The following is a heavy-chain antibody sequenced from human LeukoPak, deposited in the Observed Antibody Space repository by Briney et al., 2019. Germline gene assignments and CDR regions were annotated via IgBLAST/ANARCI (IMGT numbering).Heavy chain of an antibody. CDR3: ARDSRGYPD. D-gene: IGHD3-22*01. Sequence: GASVKVSCKASGYTFTTYALNWVRQAPGQGLEWMGWINTNTGNPTYAQGFTGRFVFSLDTSVNTTYLQISNLKAEDTAEYYCARDSRGYPDWGQGTLVTVSS. CDR2: INTNTGNP. V-gene: IGHV7-4-1*01. J-gene: IGHJ4*02. CDR1: GYTFTTYA.